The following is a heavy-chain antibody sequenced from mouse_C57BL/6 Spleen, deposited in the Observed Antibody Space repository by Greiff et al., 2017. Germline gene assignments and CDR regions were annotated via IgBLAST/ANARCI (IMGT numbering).Heavy chain of an antibody. J-gene: IGHJ1*03. D-gene: IGHD4-1*01. CDR3: ARPGGTSWYFDV. CDR2: ISSGSSTI. Sequence: EVQVVESGGGLVKPGGSLKLSCAASGFTFSDYGMHWVRQAPETGLEWVAYISSGSSTIYYADTVKGRFTISRDNAKNTLFLQMTSLRSEDTAMYYCARPGGTSWYFDVWGTGTTVTVSS. V-gene: IGHV5-17*01. CDR1: GFTFSDYG.